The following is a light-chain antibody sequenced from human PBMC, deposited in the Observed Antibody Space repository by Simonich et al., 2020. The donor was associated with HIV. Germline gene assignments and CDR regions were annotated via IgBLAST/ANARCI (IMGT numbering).Light chain of an antibody. CDR1: QSVNSN. Sequence: EIVMTQSPATLSVSPGERATLSRRASQSVNSNVAWYKQKPGQAPRLLIYARSTRATGIPARFSGSGSGTEFTLTISSLQSEDFAVYHCQQYTNWPLTFGGGTKVKIK. J-gene: IGKJ4*01. V-gene: IGKV3-15*01. CDR2: ARS. CDR3: QQYTNWPLT.